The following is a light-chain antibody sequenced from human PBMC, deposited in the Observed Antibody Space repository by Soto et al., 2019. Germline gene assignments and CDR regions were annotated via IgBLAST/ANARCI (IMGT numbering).Light chain of an antibody. CDR3: SSYTSSSTLV. CDR1: SSDVGGYNY. J-gene: IGLJ1*01. Sequence: QSALTQPASVSGSPGQSITISCTGTSSDVGGYNYVSWYQHHPGKAPKLMIYEVNNRPSGVSNRFSGSKSGNTASLTIAVLQAEDEADYSCSSYTSSSTLVFGSGTKVTVL. V-gene: IGLV2-14*01. CDR2: EVN.